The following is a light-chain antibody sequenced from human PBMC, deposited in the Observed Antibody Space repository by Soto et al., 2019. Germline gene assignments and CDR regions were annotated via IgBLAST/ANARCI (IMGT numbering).Light chain of an antibody. J-gene: IGKJ3*01. CDR2: TAS. CDR1: QGISSW. CDR3: QQANSFPFT. V-gene: IGKV1-12*01. Sequence: IQMTQSPSSVSASVGDRVTITCRASQGISSWLAWYQQKPGTAPKLLIYTASRLQSGVPSRFSGGGSGTNFTLSSNSLQPEDFATYFCQQANSFPFTFGPGTKGDIK.